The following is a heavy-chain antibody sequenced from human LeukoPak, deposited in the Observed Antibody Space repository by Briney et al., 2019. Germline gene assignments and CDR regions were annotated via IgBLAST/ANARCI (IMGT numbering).Heavy chain of an antibody. CDR3: ARDHIAVAGNAAFDI. D-gene: IGHD6-19*01. CDR1: GYTFTSYG. J-gene: IGHJ3*02. V-gene: IGHV1-18*01. Sequence: ASVKVSCKASGYTFTSYGISWVRQAPGQRLEWMGWISAYNGNTNYAQKLQGRVTMTTDTSPSTAYMELRSLRSDDTAVYYCARDHIAVAGNAAFDIWGQGTMVTVSS. CDR2: ISAYNGNT.